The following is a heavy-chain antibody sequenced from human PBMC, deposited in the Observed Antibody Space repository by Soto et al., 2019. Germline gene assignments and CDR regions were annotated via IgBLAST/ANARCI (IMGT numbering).Heavy chain of an antibody. Sequence: QVQLMQSGAEVKKPGASVKVACKASGYTFTRYGITWVRQARGQGLEWMGWINGYNGNTKYAQKLQGRVTMTTDTSTSTAYMELRSLTSADTAVYYCARDGDYPYYYYGMDVWGQGTTVTVSS. CDR1: GYTFTRYG. V-gene: IGHV1-18*01. D-gene: IGHD4-17*01. CDR3: ARDGDYPYYYYGMDV. J-gene: IGHJ6*02. CDR2: INGYNGNT.